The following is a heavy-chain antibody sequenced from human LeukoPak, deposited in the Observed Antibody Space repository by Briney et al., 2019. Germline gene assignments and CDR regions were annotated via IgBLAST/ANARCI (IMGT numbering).Heavy chain of an antibody. CDR1: GGTFSSYA. V-gene: IGHV1-69*05. J-gene: IGHJ4*02. D-gene: IGHD2-15*01. Sequence: SVKVSCKASGGTFSSYAISWVRPAPGQGLEWMGGIIPIFGTANYAQKFQGRVTITTDESTSTAYMELSSLRSEDTAVYYCARAGSYYGYYFDYWGQGTLVTVSS. CDR3: ARAGSYYGYYFDY. CDR2: IIPIFGTA.